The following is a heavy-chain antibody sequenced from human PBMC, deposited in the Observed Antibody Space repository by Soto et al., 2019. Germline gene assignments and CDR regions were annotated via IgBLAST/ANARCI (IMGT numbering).Heavy chain of an antibody. V-gene: IGHV3-48*02. Sequence: EVQLVESGGGLVQPGGSLRLSCAASGFTFSSYSMNWVRQAPGKGLEWVSYISSSSSTIYYEDSVKGRFTISRDKAKNTLYLQMNSLRDADTAVYYCARSHYKQWRGSSSLDYWGQGTLVTVSS. CDR1: GFTFSSYS. J-gene: IGHJ4*02. D-gene: IGHD6-13*01. CDR3: ARSHYKQWRGSSSLDY. CDR2: ISSSSSTI.